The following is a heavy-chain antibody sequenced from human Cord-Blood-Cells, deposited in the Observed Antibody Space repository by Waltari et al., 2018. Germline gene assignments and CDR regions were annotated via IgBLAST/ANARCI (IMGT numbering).Heavy chain of an antibody. CDR3: ARDHDYGDYYFDY. D-gene: IGHD4-17*01. CDR2: IKQDGSEK. V-gene: IGHV3-7*01. J-gene: IGHJ4*02. Sequence: EVQLVESGGGSVQPGGCLRLSCAASGFTFSSYRMCWVRQAPGKWLEWVANIKQDGSEKYYVDSVKGRFTISRDNAKNSLYLQMNSLRAEDTAVYYCARDHDYGDYYFDYWGQGTLVTVSS. CDR1: GFTFSSYR.